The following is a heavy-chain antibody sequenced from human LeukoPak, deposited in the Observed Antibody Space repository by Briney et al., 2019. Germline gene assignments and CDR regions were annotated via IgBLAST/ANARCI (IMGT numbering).Heavy chain of an antibody. CDR1: GFTFSSYW. CDR3: ARGSPNILGYCSGGSCYSDDY. CDR2: IYYSGST. Sequence: PGGSLRLSCAASGFTFSSYWMSWIRQPPGKGLEWIGYIYYSGSTNYNPSLKSRVTISVDTSKNQLSLKLSSVTAADTAVYYCARGSPNILGYCSGGSCYSDDYWGQGTLVTVSS. J-gene: IGHJ4*02. D-gene: IGHD2-15*01. V-gene: IGHV4-59*01.